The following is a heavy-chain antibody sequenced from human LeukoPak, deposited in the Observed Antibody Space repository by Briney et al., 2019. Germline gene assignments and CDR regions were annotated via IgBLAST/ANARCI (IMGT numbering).Heavy chain of an antibody. CDR1: GFTVSSNY. V-gene: IGHV3-9*01. CDR3: AKDIFTMVRGVVDY. Sequence: GGSLRLSCAASGFTVSSNYMSWVRQAPGKGLEWVSGISWNSGSIGYADSVKGRFTISRDNAKNSLYLQMNSLRAEDTALYYCAKDIFTMVRGVVDYWGLGTLVTVSS. CDR2: ISWNSGSI. D-gene: IGHD3-10*01. J-gene: IGHJ4*02.